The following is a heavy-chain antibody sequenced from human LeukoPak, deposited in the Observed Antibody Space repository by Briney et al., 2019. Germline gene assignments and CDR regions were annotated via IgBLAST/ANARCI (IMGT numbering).Heavy chain of an antibody. CDR1: GFTFSSYG. CDR3: ARDMGYGSGSYDWFDP. Sequence: GRSLRLSCAASGFTFSSYGMHWVRQAPGKGLEWVAVIWYDGSNTYYADSVKGRFTISRDNSKNTLYLQMNSLRAEDTAIYYCARDMGYGSGSYDWFDPWGQGTLVTVSS. D-gene: IGHD3-10*01. J-gene: IGHJ5*02. CDR2: IWYDGSNT. V-gene: IGHV3-33*01.